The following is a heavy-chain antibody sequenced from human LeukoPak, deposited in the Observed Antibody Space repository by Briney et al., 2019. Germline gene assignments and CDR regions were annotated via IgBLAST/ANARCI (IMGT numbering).Heavy chain of an antibody. CDR1: GGSISMSGYY. CDR2: IHYSGNT. D-gene: IGHD3-16*01. V-gene: IGHV4-31*03. J-gene: IGHJ4*02. Sequence: SETLSLTCTVSGGSISMSGYYWSWIRQHPGKGLEWIGYIHYSGNTYYNPSLKSRLTISVDTSKNQFSLKLSSVTAADTAVYYCASSNYDYAVHWGQGTLVTVSS. CDR3: ASSNYDYAVH.